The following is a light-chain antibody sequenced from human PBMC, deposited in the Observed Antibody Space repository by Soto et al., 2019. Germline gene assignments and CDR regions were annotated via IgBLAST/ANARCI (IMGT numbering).Light chain of an antibody. Sequence: DIQMTQSPSSLXASVGDRVTXXXXASQSISSYLNWYQQKPGKAPKLLIYAASSLQRGVPSRFSGSGSGTDFTLTIISLQPEDFAAYYCQQSYTAPLTFGGGTKVYLK. CDR3: QQSYTAPLT. CDR1: QSISSY. J-gene: IGKJ4*01. V-gene: IGKV1-39*01. CDR2: AAS.